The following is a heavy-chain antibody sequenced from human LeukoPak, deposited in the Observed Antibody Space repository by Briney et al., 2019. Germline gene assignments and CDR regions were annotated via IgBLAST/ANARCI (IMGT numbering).Heavy chain of an antibody. V-gene: IGHV1-2*06. Sequence: ASVKVSCKASGYTFTGYYMHWVRQAPGQGLEWMGRINPNSGGTNYAQKFQGRVTMTRDTSISTAYMELSRLRSYDTAVYYCARSGYSYVSIDYWGQGTLVTVSS. CDR1: GYTFTGYY. J-gene: IGHJ4*02. CDR2: INPNSGGT. D-gene: IGHD5-18*01. CDR3: ARSGYSYVSIDY.